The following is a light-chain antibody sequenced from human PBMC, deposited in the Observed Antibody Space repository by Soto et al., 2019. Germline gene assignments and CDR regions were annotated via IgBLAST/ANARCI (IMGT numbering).Light chain of an antibody. J-gene: IGKJ1*01. CDR1: QSISSW. CDR2: KAS. CDR3: QQYKMYSPWT. Sequence: DIQMTQSPSTLSASVGDRVTITCRASQSISSWLAWYQQIPGKAPKLLIYKASSLESGVPSRFSGSGSGTEFTLTISSLQPDDFATYYCQQYKMYSPWTFGQGTKVDIK. V-gene: IGKV1-5*03.